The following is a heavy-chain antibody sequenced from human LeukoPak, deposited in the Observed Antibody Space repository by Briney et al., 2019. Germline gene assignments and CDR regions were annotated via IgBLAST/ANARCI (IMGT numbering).Heavy chain of an antibody. V-gene: IGHV4-39*07. CDR2: IYYSGST. CDR1: GGSISSSSYY. J-gene: IGHJ4*02. CDR3: SARGVPSTNFDY. D-gene: IGHD1-1*01. Sequence: SETLSLTCTVSGGSISSSSYYWGWIRQPPGKGLEWIGSIYYSGSTYYNPSLKSRVTISVDTSKNQFSLKLSSVTAADTAVYYCSARGVPSTNFDYWGQGTLVTVSS.